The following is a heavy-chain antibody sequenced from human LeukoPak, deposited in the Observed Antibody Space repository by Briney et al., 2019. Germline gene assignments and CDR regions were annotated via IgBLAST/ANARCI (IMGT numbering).Heavy chain of an antibody. V-gene: IGHV3-30*02. CDR3: AREGGSGWYSGWFDP. D-gene: IGHD6-19*01. J-gene: IGHJ5*02. Sequence: QPGGSLRLSCAASGFTFSSYGMHWVRQAPGKGLEWVAFIRYDGSNKYYADSVKGRFTISRDNSKNTLYLQMNSLRAEDTALYYCAREGGSGWYSGWFDPWGQGTLVTVSS. CDR1: GFTFSSYG. CDR2: IRYDGSNK.